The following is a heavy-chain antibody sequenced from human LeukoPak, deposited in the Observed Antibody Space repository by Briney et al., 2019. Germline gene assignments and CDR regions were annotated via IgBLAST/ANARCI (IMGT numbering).Heavy chain of an antibody. CDR3: ARDQEGFDY. CDR2: IDPKTGGT. J-gene: IGHJ4*02. Sequence: ASVKVSCKASGYTFTGYYMHWVRQAPGQGLEWLGRIDPKTGGTKYAQKFQGRVTMTRDTSSSTAYMDLSSLRSEDTAVYYCARDQEGFDYWGQGTLVTVSS. CDR1: GYTFTGYY. V-gene: IGHV1-2*06.